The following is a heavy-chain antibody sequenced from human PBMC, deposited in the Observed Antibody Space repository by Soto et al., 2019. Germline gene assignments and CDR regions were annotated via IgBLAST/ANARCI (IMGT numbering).Heavy chain of an antibody. V-gene: IGHV1-46*01. CDR3: ARGGHVVVVTAALDY. CDR1: GDTFSDYY. Sequence: QVQLMQSGAEVKKPGASVKVSCKASGDTFSDYYIHWVRQAPGQGLEWMGTVNPSGGHTTYLQHFLGRVTMTRDTSTSTLHMELTSLTSEDTAVYYCARGGHVVVVTAALDYWGQGTLVTVSS. CDR2: VNPSGGHT. D-gene: IGHD2-21*02. J-gene: IGHJ4*02.